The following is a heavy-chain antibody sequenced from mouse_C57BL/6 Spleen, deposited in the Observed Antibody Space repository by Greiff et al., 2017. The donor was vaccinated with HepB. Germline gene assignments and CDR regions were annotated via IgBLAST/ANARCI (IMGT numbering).Heavy chain of an antibody. CDR3: ARNDYYGSSWYFDV. J-gene: IGHJ1*03. V-gene: IGHV5-17*01. CDR1: GFTFSDYG. D-gene: IGHD1-1*01. Sequence: DVHLVESGGGLVKPGGSLKLSCAASGFTFSDYGMHWVRQAPEKGLEWVAYISSGSSTIYYADTVKGRFTISRDNAKNTLFLQMTSLRSEDTAMYYCARNDYYGSSWYFDVWGTGTTVTVSS. CDR2: ISSGSSTI.